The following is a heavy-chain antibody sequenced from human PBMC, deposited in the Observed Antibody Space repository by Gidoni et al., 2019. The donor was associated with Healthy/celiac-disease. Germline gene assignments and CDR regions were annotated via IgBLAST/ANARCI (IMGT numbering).Heavy chain of an antibody. CDR3: ARGVLGYCSGGSCYSRYYYYGMDV. Sequence: GYYWSWIRQHPGKGLEWIGYIYYSGSTYYNPSLKSRVTISVDTSKNQFSLKLSSVTAADTAVYYCARGVLGYCSGGSCYSRYYYYGMDVWGQGTTVTVSS. V-gene: IGHV4-31*02. J-gene: IGHJ6*02. CDR1: GYY. D-gene: IGHD2-15*01. CDR2: IYYSGST.